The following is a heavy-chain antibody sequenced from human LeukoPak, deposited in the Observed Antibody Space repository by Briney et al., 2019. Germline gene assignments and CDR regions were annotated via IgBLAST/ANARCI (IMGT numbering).Heavy chain of an antibody. Sequence: SETLSLTCTVSGGSISSSSYYWGWIRQPPGKGLEWIGSIYYSGSTYYNPSLKSRVTISVDTSKTQFSLKLSSVTAADTAVYYCASLYGGPPGFYYYYMDVWGKGTTVTVSS. CDR2: IYYSGST. D-gene: IGHD4/OR15-4a*01. J-gene: IGHJ6*03. V-gene: IGHV4-39*01. CDR3: ASLYGGPPGFYYYYMDV. CDR1: GGSISSSSYY.